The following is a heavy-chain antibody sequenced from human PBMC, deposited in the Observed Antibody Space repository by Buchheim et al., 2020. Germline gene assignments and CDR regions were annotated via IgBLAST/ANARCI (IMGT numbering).Heavy chain of an antibody. J-gene: IGHJ6*02. CDR1: GDSVSTNSAA. V-gene: IGHV6-1*01. D-gene: IGHD6-19*01. CDR2: TYYRSKWYN. CDR3: ARGQTVSGKRTSQKGRGSGSSSGWQREYSYYYGMDV. Sequence: QVQLQQSGLGLVKPSQTLSLTCAISGDSVSTNSAAWNWIRQSPSRGLEWLGRTYYRSKWYNDYAVSVKSRITINSNTSKNQFSLQLKSVTPEDTAVYYCARGQTVSGKRTSQKGRGSGSSSGWQREYSYYYGMDVWGQGTT.